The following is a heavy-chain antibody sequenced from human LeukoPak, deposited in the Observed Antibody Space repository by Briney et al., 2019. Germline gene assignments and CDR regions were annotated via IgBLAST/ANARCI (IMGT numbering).Heavy chain of an antibody. D-gene: IGHD6-6*01. J-gene: IGHJ4*02. V-gene: IGHV4-34*01. CDR3: ARGPRSSGIAARLGATYFDY. CDR1: GGSCSGYY. Sequence: PSETLSLTCAVYGGSCSGYYWSWIGQTPGKGLEGIVEINHSGGTNYNPSLKSLATISVDTSKNQFSLRLSSVTAADTAVYYCARGPRSSGIAARLGATYFDYCGRGTLVTVSS. CDR2: INHSGGT.